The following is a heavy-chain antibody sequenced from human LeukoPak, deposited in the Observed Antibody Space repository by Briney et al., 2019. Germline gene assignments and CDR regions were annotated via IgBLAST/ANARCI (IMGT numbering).Heavy chain of an antibody. CDR2: MNVKTGAT. CDR3: ARQSGTYWGLDY. CDR1: GYTFSDYY. V-gene: IGHV1-2*02. D-gene: IGHD1-26*01. J-gene: IGHJ4*02. Sequence: ASVKVSCKASGYTFSDYYIHWVRQAPGHGLEWLGWMNVKTGATSSAQRFPGRFTMTRDTSIGTASMEFSSLTSDDTAVYYCARQSGTYWGLDYWAQGTLVTISS.